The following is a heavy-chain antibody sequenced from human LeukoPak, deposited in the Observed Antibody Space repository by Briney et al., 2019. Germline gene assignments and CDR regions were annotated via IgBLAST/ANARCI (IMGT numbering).Heavy chain of an antibody. V-gene: IGHV4-38-2*01. CDR2: IYHSGST. CDR3: ARHQRRPENFDY. J-gene: IGHJ4*02. D-gene: IGHD6-6*01. Sequence: SETLSLTCAVSGYSISSGYNWGWIRQPPGMGLEWIGSIYHSGSTYYNPSLKSRVTISVDTSKNQFSLKLSSVTAADTAVYYCARHQRRPENFDYWGQGTLVTVSS. CDR1: GYSISSGYN.